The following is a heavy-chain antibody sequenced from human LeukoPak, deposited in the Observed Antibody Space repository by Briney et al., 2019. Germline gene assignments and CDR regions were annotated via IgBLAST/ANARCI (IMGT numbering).Heavy chain of an antibody. CDR1: GGSISSHY. V-gene: IGHV4-59*11. CDR3: ARAYDDDYYYYMDV. Sequence: SETLSLTCTVSGGSISSHYWSWIRQPPGTGLEWIGQIYHSGTTNYNPSLKSRVTISVDTSKNQFSLKLTSVTAADTAVYYCARAYDDDYYYYMDVWGKGTTVTVSS. J-gene: IGHJ6*03. CDR2: IYHSGTT. D-gene: IGHD3-3*01.